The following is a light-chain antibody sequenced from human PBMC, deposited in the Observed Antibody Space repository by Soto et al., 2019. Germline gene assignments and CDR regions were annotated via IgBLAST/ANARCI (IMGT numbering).Light chain of an antibody. CDR3: QQYGSSPFA. J-gene: IGKJ3*01. CDR2: GAS. Sequence: EIVLTQSPGTLSLSQGERATLSCRASQSVSSSYLAWYQQKPGQAPRLLIYGASSRATGIPDRFSGSGSGTDFTLTISRMEPEDFAVYYWQQYGSSPFAFGPGTKVDIK. CDR1: QSVSSSY. V-gene: IGKV3-20*01.